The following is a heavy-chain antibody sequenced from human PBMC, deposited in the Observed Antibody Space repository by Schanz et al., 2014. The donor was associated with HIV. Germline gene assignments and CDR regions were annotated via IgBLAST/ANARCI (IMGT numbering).Heavy chain of an antibody. CDR3: ARMKEWLLYGYYYAMDV. CDR1: GFTFSSYA. J-gene: IGHJ6*02. V-gene: IGHV3-30-3*01. CDR2: ISYDGSNN. D-gene: IGHD3-3*01. Sequence: QVQVVESGGGVVQPGRSLRLSCAASGFTFSSYAMHWVRQAPGKGLEWVAVISYDGSNNYCADSVKGRFTISRDNSKNTLYLQMNSLRPEDTAVYYCARMKEWLLYGYYYAMDVWGQGTTVTVSS.